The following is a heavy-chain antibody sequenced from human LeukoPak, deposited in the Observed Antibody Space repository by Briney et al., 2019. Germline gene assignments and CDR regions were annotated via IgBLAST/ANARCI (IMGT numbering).Heavy chain of an antibody. D-gene: IGHD4-23*01. CDR3: AKDTVGAFDI. Sequence: GGSLRLSCAASGFTFSSYGMHWVRQASGKGLEWVAVISYDGSNKYYADSVKGRFTISRDNSKNTLYLQMNSLRAEDTAVYYCAKDTVGAFDIWGQGTMVTVSS. J-gene: IGHJ3*02. CDR1: GFTFSSYG. V-gene: IGHV3-30*18. CDR2: ISYDGSNK.